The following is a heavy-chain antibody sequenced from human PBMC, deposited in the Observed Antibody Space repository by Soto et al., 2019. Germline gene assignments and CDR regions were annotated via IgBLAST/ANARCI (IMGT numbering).Heavy chain of an antibody. CDR1: GFIFKMYW. CDR2: IYNDGTYS. J-gene: IGHJ4*02. Sequence: GGSLRLSCAASGFIFKMYWMHWVRQSPGKGLVWISRIYNDGTYSDYADSVRGRFTISRDNVKNSLYLEMNTLRVDDSGLYYCARGPRVSSTGTGAHWGRGTLVTVSS. CDR3: ARGPRVSSTGTGAH. D-gene: IGHD1-1*01. V-gene: IGHV3-74*01.